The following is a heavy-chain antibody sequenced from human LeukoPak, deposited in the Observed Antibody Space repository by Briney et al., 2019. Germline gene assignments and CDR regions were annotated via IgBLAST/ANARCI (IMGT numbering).Heavy chain of an antibody. J-gene: IGHJ4*02. Sequence: PGGSLRLSCAASGFTFSGYWMTWVRQAPGKGLEWVASIKQDGSEKSHLDSVKGRFTISRDNAKNSLYLQMNSLRVEDTGFYYCARWGPDYWGQGTRVSVSS. CDR2: IKQDGSEK. CDR3: ARWGPDY. D-gene: IGHD3-16*01. CDR1: GFTFSGYW. V-gene: IGHV3-7*01.